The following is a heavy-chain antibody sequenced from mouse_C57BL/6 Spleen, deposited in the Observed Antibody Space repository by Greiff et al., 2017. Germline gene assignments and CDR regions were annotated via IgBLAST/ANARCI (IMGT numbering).Heavy chain of an antibody. J-gene: IGHJ4*01. CDR2: INPSSGYT. CDR3: ARGGSYYYYAMGC. CDR1: GYTFTSYT. Sequence: ESGAELVRPGASVKMSCKASGYTFTSYTMHWVNQRPGQGLEWIGYINPSSGYTKYNQKFKDKATLTADKSPSTAYMQLSSLTSEDSAVYYCARGGSYYYYAMGCWGQGTSVTVSS. D-gene: IGHD1-1*01. V-gene: IGHV1-4*01.